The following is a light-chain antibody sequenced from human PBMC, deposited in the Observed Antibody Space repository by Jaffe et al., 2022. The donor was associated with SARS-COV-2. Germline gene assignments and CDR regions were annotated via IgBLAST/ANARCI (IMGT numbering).Light chain of an antibody. CDR2: EGS. CDR1: SSDVGSYNL. CDR3: CSYTGTSTSYNYV. J-gene: IGLJ1*01. Sequence: QSALTQPASVSGSPGQSITISCTGTSSDVGSYNLVSWYQQHPGKAPKFLIYEGSKRPSGVSNRFSGSRSGNTASLTISGLQAEDEADYYCCSYTGTSTSYNYVFGTGTKVTVL. V-gene: IGLV2-23*01.